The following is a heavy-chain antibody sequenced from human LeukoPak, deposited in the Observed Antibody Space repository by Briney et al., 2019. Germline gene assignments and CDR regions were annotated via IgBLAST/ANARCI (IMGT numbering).Heavy chain of an antibody. V-gene: IGHV4-39*07. CDR3: ARGAVHYDFWSGYYWFDP. Sequence: PSETLSLTCTVPSGSISSNNHYWGWIRQPHGKGLEWLGSINYRGDTDYNPSLKSRVTISVDTSKNQFSLKLSSVTAADTAVYYCARGAVHYDFWSGYYWFDPWGQGTLVTVSS. D-gene: IGHD3-3*01. CDR1: SGSISSNNHY. CDR2: INYRGDT. J-gene: IGHJ5*02.